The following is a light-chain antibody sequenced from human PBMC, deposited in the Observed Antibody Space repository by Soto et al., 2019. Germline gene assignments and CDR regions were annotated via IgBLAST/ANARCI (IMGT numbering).Light chain of an antibody. CDR2: DVS. Sequence: QSALTQPASVSGSPGQSITISCTGTGSDVGGYNYVSWYQQHPGKAPKLVIYDVSHRPSGVSNRFSGSKSGYTASLTISGIQAEDEADYYCNSYTSTIHVLFGGGTKLTVL. V-gene: IGLV2-14*01. CDR1: GSDVGGYNY. J-gene: IGLJ2*01. CDR3: NSYTSTIHVL.